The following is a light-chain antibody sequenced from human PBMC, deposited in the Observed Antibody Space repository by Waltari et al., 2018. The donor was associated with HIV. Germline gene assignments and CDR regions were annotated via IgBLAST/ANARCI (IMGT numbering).Light chain of an antibody. CDR2: LSTNGSH. CDR1: SGHTNYA. Sequence: VLTQSPSASASLGASVKLTCTLRSGHTNYATPWTQQQPEKGPRYLMRLSTNGSHTKGDGIPDRLSGSSSGAERYLTISSLQSEDEADYYCQTWGTGIVVFGGGTKLTVL. CDR3: QTWGTGIVV. V-gene: IGLV4-69*01. J-gene: IGLJ2*01.